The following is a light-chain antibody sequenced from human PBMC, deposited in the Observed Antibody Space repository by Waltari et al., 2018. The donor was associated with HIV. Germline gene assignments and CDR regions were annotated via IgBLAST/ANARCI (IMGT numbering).Light chain of an antibody. CDR1: SSNIGSNT. Sequence: QSVLTQPPSASGTPGQRVTISCSGSSSNIGSNTVTWYQQLPGTAPKLLIYSNNQRPSGVPDRFSGSKSGTSASLAISGLQSEDEADDYCAAWDDSLNGRVFGGGTKLTVL. CDR2: SNN. J-gene: IGLJ3*02. CDR3: AAWDDSLNGRV. V-gene: IGLV1-44*01.